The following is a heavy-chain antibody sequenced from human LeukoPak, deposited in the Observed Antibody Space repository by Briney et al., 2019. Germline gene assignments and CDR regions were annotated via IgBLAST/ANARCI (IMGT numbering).Heavy chain of an antibody. D-gene: IGHD3-22*01. J-gene: IGHJ4*02. Sequence: SETLSLTCAVYGGSFSGYYWSWIRQPLGKGLEWIGEINHSGSTNYNPSLKSRVTISVDTSKNQFSLKLSSVTAADTAVYYCARDSSGYYYGYWGQGTLVTVSS. CDR1: GGSFSGYY. CDR2: INHSGST. V-gene: IGHV4-34*01. CDR3: ARDSSGYYYGY.